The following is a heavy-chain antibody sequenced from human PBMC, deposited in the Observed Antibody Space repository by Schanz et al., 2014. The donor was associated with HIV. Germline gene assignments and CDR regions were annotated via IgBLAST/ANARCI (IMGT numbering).Heavy chain of an antibody. V-gene: IGHV3-33*08. CDR2: IWYDGSNK. D-gene: IGHD6-13*01. Sequence: QVQLVESGGGVVQPGRSLRLSCAASGFTFSTCGMHWVRQAPGKGLEWVAVIWYDGSNKYYADSVKGRFTISRDNSKKTLYLEMNSLRPEDTAVYYCARETSGFSTSWPPRYHYYGMDVWGQGTMVTVSS. CDR3: ARETSGFSTSWPPRYHYYGMDV. J-gene: IGHJ6*02. CDR1: GFTFSTCG.